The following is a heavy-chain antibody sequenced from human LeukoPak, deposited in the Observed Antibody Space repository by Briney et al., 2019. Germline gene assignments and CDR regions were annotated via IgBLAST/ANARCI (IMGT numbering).Heavy chain of an antibody. V-gene: IGHV3-21*01. Sequence: GGSLRLSCAASGFTFSSYSMNWVRQAPGKGLEWVSSISSSSSYIYYANSVKGRFTISRDNAKNSLYLQMNSLRAEDTAVYYCARDEDRWFDPWGQGTLVTVSS. J-gene: IGHJ5*02. CDR1: GFTFSSYS. CDR3: ARDEDRWFDP. CDR2: ISSSSSYI.